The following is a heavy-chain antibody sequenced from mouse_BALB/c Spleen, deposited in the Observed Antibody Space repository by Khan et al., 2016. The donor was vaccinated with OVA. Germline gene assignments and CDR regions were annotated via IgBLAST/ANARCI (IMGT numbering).Heavy chain of an antibody. Sequence: VQLQQSGTVLARPGASVKMSCKASGYSFTSYWMHWVKQRPGQGLEWIGAISPGNSDTSYNQKFKGKANLTEVTSASTAYMELTSLTNEDSAVYYCTDCNYVGWFAYWGQGTLVTGAA. CDR2: ISPGNSDT. J-gene: IGHJ3*01. CDR1: GYSFTSYW. V-gene: IGHV1-5*01. CDR3: TDCNYVGWFAY. D-gene: IGHD2-1*01.